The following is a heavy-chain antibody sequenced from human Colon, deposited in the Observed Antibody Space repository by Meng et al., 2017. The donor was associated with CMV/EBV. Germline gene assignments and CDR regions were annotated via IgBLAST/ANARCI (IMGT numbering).Heavy chain of an antibody. V-gene: IGHV1-2*02. CDR2: INPVSGAT. CDR1: GYTFTGYY. J-gene: IGHJ6*02. Sequence: ASVKVSCKSSGYTFTGYYLHWVRQAPGQGLKWMGSINPVSGATSYAQKFQGRVTVTTDTSITTTYMELRGLTSGDTAVYYCARDREFAMDVWGQGTTVTVSS. CDR3: ARDREFAMDV.